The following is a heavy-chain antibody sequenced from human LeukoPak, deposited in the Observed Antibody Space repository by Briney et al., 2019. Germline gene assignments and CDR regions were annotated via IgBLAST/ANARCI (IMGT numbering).Heavy chain of an antibody. J-gene: IGHJ4*02. V-gene: IGHV3-49*03. CDR2: ISSKTFGGTT. CDR3: TRYSGRTDY. Sequence: GGSLRLSCTSSGFTFGTYAVSWLRQAPGKGLEWVAFISSKTFGGTTEYAASVEGRFTISRDDSKSIAYLQMNSLKTEDTAVYYCTRYSGRTDYWGEGTLVTVSS. CDR1: GFTFGTYA. D-gene: IGHD5-18*01.